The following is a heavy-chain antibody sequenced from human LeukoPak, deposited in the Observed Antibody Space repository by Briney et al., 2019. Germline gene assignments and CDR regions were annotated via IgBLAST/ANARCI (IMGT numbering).Heavy chain of an antibody. J-gene: IGHJ4*02. V-gene: IGHV3-23*01. D-gene: IGHD3-22*01. CDR3: AKYPTYYYDSSGYYYFDY. Sequence: GSLRLSCAASGFTFSSYAMSWVHQAPGKGLEWVSAISGGGVGTYYADSVKGRFTISRDNSKNTLYLQMNSLRAEDTAVYCCAKYPTYYYDSSGYYYFDYWGQGTLVTVSS. CDR1: GFTFSSYA. CDR2: ISGGGVGT.